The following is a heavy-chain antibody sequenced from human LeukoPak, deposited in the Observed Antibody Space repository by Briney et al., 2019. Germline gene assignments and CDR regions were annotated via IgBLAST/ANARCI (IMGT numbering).Heavy chain of an antibody. CDR1: GFTFSSYW. J-gene: IGHJ4*02. CDR2: IKQDGSEK. Sequence: GGSLRLSCAASGFTFSSYWMSWVRQAPGKGLEWVANIKQDGSEKYYVDSVKGRFTISRDNARNSLFLQMSSLRVEDTAVYYCASGYSYDLFDYWGQGTLVTVSS. D-gene: IGHD5-18*01. V-gene: IGHV3-7*01. CDR3: ASGYSYDLFDY.